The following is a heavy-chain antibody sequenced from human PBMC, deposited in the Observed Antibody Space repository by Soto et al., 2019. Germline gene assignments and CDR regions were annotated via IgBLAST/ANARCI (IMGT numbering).Heavy chain of an antibody. Sequence: GASVKVSCKASGYIFTKSAMHWVRQAPGQRLEWMGWISGGNGNTKYSPKLQDRVTITRDTSASTAYMELSSLRSEDTALYYCARDGVAAGNINFDYWGQGTLVTAPQ. V-gene: IGHV1-3*01. J-gene: IGHJ4*02. CDR1: GYIFTKSA. D-gene: IGHD6-25*01. CDR3: ARDGVAAGNINFDY. CDR2: ISGGNGNT.